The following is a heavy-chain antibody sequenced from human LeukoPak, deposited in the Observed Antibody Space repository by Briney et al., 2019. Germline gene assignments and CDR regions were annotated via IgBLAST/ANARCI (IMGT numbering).Heavy chain of an antibody. D-gene: IGHD4-11*01. CDR3: AKDSYSNYGLRGTIMDG. CDR2: IRYDGSNK. J-gene: IGHJ6*03. V-gene: IGHV3-30*02. Sequence: GGSLRLSCAASGFTFSSYGMHWVRQAPGKGLEWVAFIRYDGSNKYYADSVKGRFTISRDNSKNTLYLQMNSLRAEDTAVYYCAKDSYSNYGLRGTIMDGWGKGTTVTVSS. CDR1: GFTFSSYG.